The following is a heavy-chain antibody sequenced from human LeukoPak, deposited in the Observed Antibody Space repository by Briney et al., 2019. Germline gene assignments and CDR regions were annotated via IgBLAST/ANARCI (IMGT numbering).Heavy chain of an antibody. D-gene: IGHD6-13*01. V-gene: IGHV3-30*18. CDR3: AKDRAVSSWGSLYYYHYGMDV. Sequence: GGSLRLSCAASGFTFSSYGMHWARQAPGKGLEWVAVISYDGSNKYYADSVKGRFTISRDNSKNTLYLQMNSLRAEDTAVYYCAKDRAVSSWGSLYYYHYGMDVWGQGTTVTVSS. J-gene: IGHJ6*02. CDR2: ISYDGSNK. CDR1: GFTFSSYG.